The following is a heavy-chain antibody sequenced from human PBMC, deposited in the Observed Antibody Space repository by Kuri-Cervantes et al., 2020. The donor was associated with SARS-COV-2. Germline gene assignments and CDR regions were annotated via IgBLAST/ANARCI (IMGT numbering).Heavy chain of an antibody. J-gene: IGHJ6*03. D-gene: IGHD3-22*01. V-gene: IGHV3-11*04. CDR3: SREGYYDSSGNYAATGMDV. CDR1: GFPFSDYY. CDR2: ISSSGSTI. Sequence: GSLKISCAPCGFPFSDYYMSWPRHAPGKGLEWVSYISSSGSTIYYPDSVKGRFTISRDNSKITVYLQMNSLRSEDTAVYYCSREGYYDSSGNYAATGMDVWGKGTTVTVSS.